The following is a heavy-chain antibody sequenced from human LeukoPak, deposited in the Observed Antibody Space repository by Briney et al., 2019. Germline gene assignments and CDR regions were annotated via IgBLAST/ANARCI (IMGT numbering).Heavy chain of an antibody. J-gene: IGHJ4*02. CDR3: ARDVNYAFDY. V-gene: IGHV1-18*01. D-gene: IGHD3-16*01. CDR2: ISTNRGNT. Sequence: ASVKVSCKPSGYSFTRNGISWVRQAPGQGLEWMGWISTNRGNTKYAQKFQDRVTLATDTSTSTAYMELRSLRSDDTAVYYCARDVNYAFDYWGQGTLDTVSS. CDR1: GYSFTRNG.